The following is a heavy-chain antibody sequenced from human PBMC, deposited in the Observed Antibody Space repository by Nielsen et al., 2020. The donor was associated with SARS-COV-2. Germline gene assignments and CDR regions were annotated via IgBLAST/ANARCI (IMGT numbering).Heavy chain of an antibody. J-gene: IGHJ6*02. D-gene: IGHD6-13*01. CDR1: GGSISGYY. V-gene: IGHV4-34*01. CDR3: ARRSSSWYRVGMDV. CDR2: INHSGST. Sequence: GSLRLSCTVSGGSISGYYWSWIRQPPGKGLEWIGEINHSGSTNYNPSLKSRVTISVDTSKNQFSLKLSSVTAADTAVYYCARRSSSWYRVGMDVWGQGTTVTVSS.